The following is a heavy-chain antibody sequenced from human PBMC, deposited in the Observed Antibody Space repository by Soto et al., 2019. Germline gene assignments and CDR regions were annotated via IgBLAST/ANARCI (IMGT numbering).Heavy chain of an antibody. Sequence: QVQLVQSGAEVKKPGSSVKVSCKASGGTFSSYAISWVRQAPGQGLEWMGGIIPIFGTANYAQKFQGRVTMTADESTSTAYMERSSLRSEDTAVYYCASESRYCSGGSCYFLPGIDYWGQGTLVTVSS. J-gene: IGHJ4*02. CDR1: GGTFSSYA. CDR3: ASESRYCSGGSCYFLPGIDY. CDR2: IIPIFGTA. D-gene: IGHD2-15*01. V-gene: IGHV1-69*12.